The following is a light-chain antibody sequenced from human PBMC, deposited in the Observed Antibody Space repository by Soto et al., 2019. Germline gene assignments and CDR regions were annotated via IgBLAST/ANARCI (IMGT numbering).Light chain of an antibody. J-gene: IGKJ2*01. V-gene: IGKV3-20*01. CDR3: QQYGNSVYT. CDR2: AAS. Sequence: EIVLTQSPGTLSLSPGERATLSCRASQSISSSYLAWYQQKPGQTPRLLIYAASTRATGIPDRFSGSGSGTDFTLTISRLEPEDFAVYYCQQYGNSVYTFGQGTKLEIK. CDR1: QSISSSY.